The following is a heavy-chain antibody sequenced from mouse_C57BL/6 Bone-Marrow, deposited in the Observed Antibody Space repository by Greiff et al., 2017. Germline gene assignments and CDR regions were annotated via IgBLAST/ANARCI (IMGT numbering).Heavy chain of an antibody. CDR2: INYDGSST. J-gene: IGHJ1*03. Sequence: EVQLVESEGGLVQPGSSMKLSCTASGFTFSDYYMAWVRQVPEKGLEWVANINYDGSSTYYLDSLKSRFIISRDNAKNILYLQMSRLKSEDTATYYCARDKYYGSSYFYWYFDVWGTGTTVTVSS. D-gene: IGHD1-1*01. V-gene: IGHV5-16*01. CDR1: GFTFSDYY. CDR3: ARDKYYGSSYFYWYFDV.